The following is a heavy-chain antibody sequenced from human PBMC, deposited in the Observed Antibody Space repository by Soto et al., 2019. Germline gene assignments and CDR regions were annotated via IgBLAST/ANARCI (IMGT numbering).Heavy chain of an antibody. CDR1: GCTLRDYG. J-gene: IGHJ4*02. V-gene: IGHV3-30*18. Sequence: TLGLSCAGAGCTLRDYGLHWVRQAPGKGLEWVAVISYDGSHKYYADSVKGRFTISRDNSNNMLYLQMDSLRAEDTAVYYCAKDGAPRYCGRSSCHPAGAYWGQGTLVTVSS. D-gene: IGHD2-15*01. CDR2: ISYDGSHK. CDR3: AKDGAPRYCGRSSCHPAGAY.